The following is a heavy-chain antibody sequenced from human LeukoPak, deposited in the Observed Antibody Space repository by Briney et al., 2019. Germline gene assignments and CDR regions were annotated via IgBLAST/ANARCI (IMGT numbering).Heavy chain of an antibody. CDR2: IIPIFGTA. CDR3: ARTYPVGNDAFDI. V-gene: IGHV1-69*13. Sequence: SVTVSCKASGGTFSSYAISWVRQAPGQGLEWMGGIIPIFGTANYAQKFQGRVTITADESTSTAYMELSSLRSEDTAVYYCARTYPVGNDAFDIWGQGTMVTVSS. J-gene: IGHJ3*02. CDR1: GGTFSSYA. D-gene: IGHD2-15*01.